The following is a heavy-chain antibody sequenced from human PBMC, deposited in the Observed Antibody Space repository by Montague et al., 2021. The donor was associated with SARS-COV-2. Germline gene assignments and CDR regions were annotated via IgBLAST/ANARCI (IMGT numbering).Heavy chain of an antibody. J-gene: IGHJ6*02. CDR2: TYYRSKWFY. V-gene: IGHV6-1*01. CDR1: GDSVSSHGGA. Sequence: CAISGDSVSSHGGAWDWIRQSPSRGLEWLGRTYYRSKWFYDYAVSLKSRLTIKPDTSKNQFSLQLNSATPEDTAVYYCARDIGSAGIYYYYGMDVWGQGTTVTVSS. D-gene: IGHD3-10*01. CDR3: ARDIGSAGIYYYYGMDV.